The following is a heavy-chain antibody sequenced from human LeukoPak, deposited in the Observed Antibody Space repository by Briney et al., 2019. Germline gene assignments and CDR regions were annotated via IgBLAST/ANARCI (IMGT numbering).Heavy chain of an antibody. D-gene: IGHD2-2*01. CDR1: GGSFSGYY. Sequence: SETLSLTCAVCGGSFSGYYWSWIRQPPGKGLEWIGEINHSGSTNYHPSLRSGATIAVDTSKKQFSLKRSSVTAADTAAYYCARQVLITRKNNFDYWGQGTLVTVSS. CDR3: ARQVLITRKNNFDY. CDR2: INHSGST. V-gene: IGHV4-34*01. J-gene: IGHJ4*02.